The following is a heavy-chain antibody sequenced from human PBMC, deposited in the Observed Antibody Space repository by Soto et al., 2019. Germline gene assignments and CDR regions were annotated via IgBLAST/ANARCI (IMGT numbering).Heavy chain of an antibody. CDR3: ARDRADYYGSGSYVYYFDF. J-gene: IGHJ4*02. D-gene: IGHD3-10*01. CDR2: INPNSGGT. CDR1: GYTFTGYY. V-gene: IGHV1-2*04. Sequence: ASVKFSCKASGYTFTGYYMHWVRQAPGQGLEWMGWINPNSGGTNYAQKFQGWVTMTRDTSISTAYMELSRLRSDDTAVYYCARDRADYYGSGSYVYYFDFWGQGTLVTVSS.